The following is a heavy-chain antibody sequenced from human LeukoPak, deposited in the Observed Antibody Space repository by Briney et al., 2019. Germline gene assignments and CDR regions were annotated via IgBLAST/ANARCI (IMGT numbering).Heavy chain of an antibody. CDR3: AKAHRSSSPNWFDP. J-gene: IGHJ5*02. CDR1: GFTFSSYA. Sequence: EGSLRLSCAGSGFTFSSYAMSWVRQAPGKGLEWVSAISGSGGSTYYADSVKGRFTISRDNSKNTLYLQMNSLRAEDTAVYYCAKAHRSSSPNWFDPWGQGTLVTVSS. D-gene: IGHD6-13*01. V-gene: IGHV3-23*01. CDR2: ISGSGGST.